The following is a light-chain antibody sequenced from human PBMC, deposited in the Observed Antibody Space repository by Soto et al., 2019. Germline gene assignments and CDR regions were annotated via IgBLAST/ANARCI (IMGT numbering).Light chain of an antibody. Sequence: QSVLTQPRSVSGSPGQSVTISCTGTSSDVGGYNYVSWYQQHPGKAPKLMIYDISKRPSGVPDRFSGSKSGNTASLTISGLQAADEADYYCCSYAGSYVFGTGTKVTVL. J-gene: IGLJ1*01. CDR2: DIS. CDR1: SSDVGGYNY. CDR3: CSYAGSYV. V-gene: IGLV2-11*01.